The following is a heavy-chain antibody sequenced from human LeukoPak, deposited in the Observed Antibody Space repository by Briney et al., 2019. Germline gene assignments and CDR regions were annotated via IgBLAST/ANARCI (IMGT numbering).Heavy chain of an antibody. CDR1: GYTFTSYG. CDR2: ISAYNGNT. Sequence: ASVKVSCKASGYTFTSYGISWVRQAPGQGLEWMGWISAYNGNTNYAQKFQGRVTITTDESTSTAYMELSSLRSEDTAVYYCARSPSIAARQHFDYWGQGTLVTVSS. J-gene: IGHJ4*02. V-gene: IGHV1-18*01. CDR3: ARSPSIAARQHFDY. D-gene: IGHD6-6*01.